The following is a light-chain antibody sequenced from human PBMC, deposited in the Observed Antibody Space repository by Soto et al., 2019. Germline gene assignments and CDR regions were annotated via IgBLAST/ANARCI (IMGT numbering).Light chain of an antibody. CDR3: QLHNYGPLS. CDR2: DTS. Sequence: KTHAPGKLVVFAGGGVTNNSRASQGIGDTLAWYQHKPGQTPRLLIYDTSTRATGVPARFSGSRSVPEYTHTAYDLQLGYCPIYCCQLHNYGPLSFGAGTKVDI. CDR1: QGIGDT. V-gene: IGKV3-15*01. J-gene: IGKJ4*01.